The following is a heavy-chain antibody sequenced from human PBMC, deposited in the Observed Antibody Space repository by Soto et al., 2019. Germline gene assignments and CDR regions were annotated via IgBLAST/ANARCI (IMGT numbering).Heavy chain of an antibody. CDR1: GGSISSYY. Sequence: SETLSLTCTVSGGSISSYYWSWIRQPPGKGLEWIGYIYYSGSTNYNPSLKSRVTISVDTSKNRFSLKLSSVTAADTAVYYCARHVGYCSGGSCYPGESDYWGQGTLVTVSS. CDR2: IYYSGST. J-gene: IGHJ4*02. CDR3: ARHVGYCSGGSCYPGESDY. V-gene: IGHV4-59*08. D-gene: IGHD2-15*01.